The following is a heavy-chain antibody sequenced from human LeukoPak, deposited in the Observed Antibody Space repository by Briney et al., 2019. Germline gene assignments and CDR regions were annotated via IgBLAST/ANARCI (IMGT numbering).Heavy chain of an antibody. J-gene: IGHJ5*02. CDR3: ARGPNSGYSWLDP. CDR1: GFTLSKFW. V-gene: IGHV3-7*03. Sequence: GGSLRLSCEASGFTLSKFWMNWVRQAPGKGREWVANIKQDGSEKRYVDSVKGRFSISRDNTKNSLYLQMSSLRAEDTAVYYCARGPNSGYSWLDPWGQGTLVTVSS. CDR2: IKQDGSEK. D-gene: IGHD5-12*01.